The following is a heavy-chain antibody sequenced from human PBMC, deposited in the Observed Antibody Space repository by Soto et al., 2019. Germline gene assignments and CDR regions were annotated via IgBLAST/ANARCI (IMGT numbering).Heavy chain of an antibody. V-gene: IGHV1-69*01. CDR2: IIPIFGTA. Sequence: QVQPVQSGAEVKKPGSSVKVSCKASGGTFSSYAISWVRQAPGQGLEWMGGIIPIFGTANYAQKFQGRVTITADESTSTAYMELSSLRSAETAVYYCARGGGSYYAIYYFDYWGQGPLVTVSS. D-gene: IGHD1-26*01. CDR3: ARGGGSYYAIYYFDY. CDR1: GGTFSSYA. J-gene: IGHJ4*02.